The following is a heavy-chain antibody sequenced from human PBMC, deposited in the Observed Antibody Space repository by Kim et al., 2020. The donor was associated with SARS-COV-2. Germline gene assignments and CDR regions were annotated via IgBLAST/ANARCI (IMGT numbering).Heavy chain of an antibody. V-gene: IGHV3-33*01. D-gene: IGHD1-26*01. CDR2: IWYDGSNK. Sequence: GGSLRLSCAASGFTFSSYGMHWVRQAPGKGLEWVAVIWYDGSNKYYADSVKGRFTISRDNSKNTLYLQMNSLRAEDTAVYYCARVWDSGSGPLRYWGQGTLVTVSS. CDR3: ARVWDSGSGPLRY. J-gene: IGHJ4*02. CDR1: GFTFSSYG.